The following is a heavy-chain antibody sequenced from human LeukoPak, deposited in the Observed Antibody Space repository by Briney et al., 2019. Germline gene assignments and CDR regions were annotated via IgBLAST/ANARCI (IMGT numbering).Heavy chain of an antibody. D-gene: IGHD3-3*01. CDR1: GGSISSGDYY. CDR2: IYYSGST. Sequence: SQTLSLTCTVSGGSISSGDYYWSWIRQPPGKGLEWIGYIYYSGSTYYNPSLKSRVTISVDTSKNQFSLKLSSVTAADRAVYYCARDSITTFGVPGGWFDPWGQGTLVTVSS. J-gene: IGHJ5*02. CDR3: ARDSITTFGVPGGWFDP. V-gene: IGHV4-30-4*08.